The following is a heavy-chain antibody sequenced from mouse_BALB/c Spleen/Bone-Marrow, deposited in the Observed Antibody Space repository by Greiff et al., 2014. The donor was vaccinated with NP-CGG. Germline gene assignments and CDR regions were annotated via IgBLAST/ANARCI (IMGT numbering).Heavy chain of an antibody. Sequence: QVQLKESGPGLVAPSQSLSITGTVSGFSLTDYGVSWIRQPPGKGLEWLGVIWGAGITYYNSALKSRLSISKDNSKSQVFLKMNSLQTDDTAMYYCAKLTWDEGDYWGQGTTLTVSS. D-gene: IGHD4-1*01. V-gene: IGHV2-6-5*01. CDR1: GFSLTDYG. CDR2: IWGAGIT. CDR3: AKLTWDEGDY. J-gene: IGHJ2*01.